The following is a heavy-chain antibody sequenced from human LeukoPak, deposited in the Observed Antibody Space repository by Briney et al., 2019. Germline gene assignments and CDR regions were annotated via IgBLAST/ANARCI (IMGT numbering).Heavy chain of an antibody. CDR3: ARVGSGYYPVED. Sequence: PSETLSLTCTVSGGSISSGSYYWSWIRQPPGKGLEWIGRIYTSGSTNYNPSLKSRVTISVDTSKNQFSLKLSSVTAADTAVYYCARVGSGYYPVEDWGQGTLVTVSS. V-gene: IGHV4-61*02. CDR1: GGSISSGSYY. J-gene: IGHJ4*02. CDR2: IYTSGST. D-gene: IGHD3-22*01.